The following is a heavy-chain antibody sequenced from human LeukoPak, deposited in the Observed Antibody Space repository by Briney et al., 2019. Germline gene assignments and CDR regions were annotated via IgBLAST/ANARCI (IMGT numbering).Heavy chain of an antibody. V-gene: IGHV4-59*08. CDR1: GGSISSYY. D-gene: IGHD2-2*01. CDR3: ARHVVPYCSSTSCYSWFDH. CDR2: IYSSEST. J-gene: IGHJ5*02. Sequence: SETLSLTCTVSGGSISSYYWRWIRQPPGARLEWIGYIYSSESTNYNPYLKSPVNISVDTSKNQFSLKLSSVTAAETAVYYCARHVVPYCSSTSCYSWFDHWGQGTLVTVSS.